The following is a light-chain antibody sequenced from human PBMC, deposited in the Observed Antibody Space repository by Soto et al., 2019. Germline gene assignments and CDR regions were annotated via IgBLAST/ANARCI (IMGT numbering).Light chain of an antibody. V-gene: IGKV3-20*01. CDR3: QQYGSPPYT. CDR1: QSVRNSY. CDR2: GAS. J-gene: IGKJ2*01. Sequence: EILLTQSPGTLSLSPGERATLSCRASQSVRNSYLAWYQQKPGQAPRLLIYGASGRATGIPDRLSGSGSGTDFTLTISRLEPEDFALYYCQQYGSPPYTFGQGTKLE.